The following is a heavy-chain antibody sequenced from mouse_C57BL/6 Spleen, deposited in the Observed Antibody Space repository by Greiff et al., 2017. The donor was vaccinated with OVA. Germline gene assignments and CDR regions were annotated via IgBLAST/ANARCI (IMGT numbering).Heavy chain of an antibody. CDR3: ARSEVTTVVAKYFDV. CDR1: GYTFTGYW. V-gene: IGHV1-9*01. J-gene: IGHJ1*03. D-gene: IGHD1-1*01. CDR2: ILPGSGST. Sequence: QVQLKQSGAELMKPGASVKLSCTATGYTFTGYWIEWVKQRPGHGLEWIGEILPGSGSTNYNEKFKGKATFTADTSSNTAYMQRSSLTTEDSAIYYCARSEVTTVVAKYFDVWGTGTTVTVSS.